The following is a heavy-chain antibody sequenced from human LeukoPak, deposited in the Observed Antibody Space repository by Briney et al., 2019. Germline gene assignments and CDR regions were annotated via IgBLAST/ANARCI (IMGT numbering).Heavy chain of an antibody. CDR1: GGTFSSYA. CDR2: IIPIFGTA. CDR3: ARDHGYGLYYFDY. J-gene: IGHJ4*02. V-gene: IGHV1-69*06. Sequence: SVKVSCKASGGTFSSYAISWVRQAPGQGLEWMGGIIPIFGTANYAQKFQGRVMITADKSTSTAYMELSSLRSEDTAVYYCARDHGYGLYYFDYWGQGTLVTVSS. D-gene: IGHD5-18*01.